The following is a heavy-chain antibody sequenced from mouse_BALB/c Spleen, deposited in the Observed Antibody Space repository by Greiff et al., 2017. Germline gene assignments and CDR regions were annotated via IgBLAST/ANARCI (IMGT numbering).Heavy chain of an antibody. CDR2: ISSGGSYT. Sequence: EVMLVESGGDLVKPGGSLKLSCAASGFTFSSYGMSWVRQTPDKRLEWVATISSGGSYTYYPDSVKGRFTISRDNAKNTLYLQMSSLRSEDTAMYYCARVDGNYVWFAYWGQGTLVTVSA. D-gene: IGHD2-1*01. CDR1: GFTFSSYG. V-gene: IGHV5-6*02. J-gene: IGHJ3*01. CDR3: ARVDGNYVWFAY.